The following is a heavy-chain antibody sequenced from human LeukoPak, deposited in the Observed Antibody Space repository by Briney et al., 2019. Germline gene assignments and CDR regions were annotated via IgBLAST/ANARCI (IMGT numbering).Heavy chain of an antibody. J-gene: IGHJ5*02. CDR1: GYTFTSYY. Sequence: GASVKVSCKTSGYTFTSYYIHWVRQAPGQGLEWMGIIYPGGGSTNYAQKFQGRLTMTRDMSTSTVYMELSSLRSEDTAFYYCAREYDILTGYYLPGPWGQGTLVTVSS. CDR3: AREYDILTGYYLPGP. D-gene: IGHD3-9*01. CDR2: IYPGGGST. V-gene: IGHV1-46*01.